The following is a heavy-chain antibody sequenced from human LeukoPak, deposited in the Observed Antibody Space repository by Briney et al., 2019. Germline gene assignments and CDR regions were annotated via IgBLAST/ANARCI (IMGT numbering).Heavy chain of an antibody. V-gene: IGHV5-51*01. J-gene: IGHJ5*02. Sequence: PGKSLKISCKGSGYSFTSYWIGWVRQMPGKGLEWMGIIYPGDSDTRYSPSFQGQVTISADKSISTAYLQWSSLKASDTAMYYCARHTREYSRYNWFDPWGQGTLVTVSS. CDR2: IYPGDSDT. D-gene: IGHD6-6*01. CDR3: ARHTREYSRYNWFDP. CDR1: GYSFTSYW.